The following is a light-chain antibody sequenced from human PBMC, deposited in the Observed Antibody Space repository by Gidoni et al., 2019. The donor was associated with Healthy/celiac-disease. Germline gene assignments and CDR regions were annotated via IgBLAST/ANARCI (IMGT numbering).Light chain of an antibody. Sequence: EIVLTQSPGTLSLSPGERATLSCRASQSVSSSYLAWYQQKPGQAPRLLIYGASSRAPGIPDRFSGSGSGTDCTLTISRLEPEDFAVYYCQQYGSSPITVGQXTRLEIK. J-gene: IGKJ5*01. CDR1: QSVSSSY. V-gene: IGKV3-20*01. CDR3: QQYGSSPIT. CDR2: GAS.